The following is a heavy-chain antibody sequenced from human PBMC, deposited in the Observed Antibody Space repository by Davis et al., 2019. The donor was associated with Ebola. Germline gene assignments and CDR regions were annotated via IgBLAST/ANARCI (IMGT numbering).Heavy chain of an antibody. Sequence: GESLKISCATSGFTFSSYSMHWVRQAPGKGLAWVSVISGSGDSTYYADPVKGRFTISRDNSKKTLYLQLNSVRAEDTAVYFCARSNYYAGSGPPYFDYWGQGILVTVSA. V-gene: IGHV3-23*01. D-gene: IGHD3-22*01. J-gene: IGHJ4*02. CDR2: ISGSGDST. CDR3: ARSNYYAGSGPPYFDY. CDR1: GFTFSSYS.